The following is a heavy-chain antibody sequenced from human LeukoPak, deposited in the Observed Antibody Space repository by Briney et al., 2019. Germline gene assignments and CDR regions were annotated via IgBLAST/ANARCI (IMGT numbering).Heavy chain of an antibody. V-gene: IGHV4-39*07. Sequence: SETLSFTCTVSGASISSSSSYWGWIRQPPGKGLEWIGEINHSGSTNYNPSLKSRVTISVDTSKNQFSLKLSSVTAADTAVYYCARESSSRGGAFDIWGQGTMVTVSS. CDR1: GASISSSSSY. D-gene: IGHD3-10*01. J-gene: IGHJ3*02. CDR2: INHSGST. CDR3: ARESSSRGGAFDI.